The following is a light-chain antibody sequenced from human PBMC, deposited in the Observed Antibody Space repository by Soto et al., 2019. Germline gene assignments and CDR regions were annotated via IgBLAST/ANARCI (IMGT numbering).Light chain of an antibody. V-gene: IGLV1-51*01. Sequence: QSVSTQPPSVSAAPGQKVTISCSGSSSNIGNNYVSWYQQLPGIAPKLLIYDNNKRPSGIPDRFSGSKSGTSATLGITGLQTGDEADYYCGTWDSSLSASYVFGTGTKVTVL. J-gene: IGLJ1*01. CDR2: DNN. CDR1: SSNIGNNY. CDR3: GTWDSSLSASYV.